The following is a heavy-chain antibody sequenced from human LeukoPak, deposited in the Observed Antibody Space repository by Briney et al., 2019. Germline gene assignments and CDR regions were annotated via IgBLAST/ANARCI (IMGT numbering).Heavy chain of an antibody. CDR3: ARDGFVGATTNFDY. Sequence: PSETLSLTCTVSGGSISSSSYYWGWIRQPPGKGLEWIGSIYYSGSTYYNPSLKSRVTISVDTSKNQFSLKLSSVTAADTAVYYCARDGFVGATTNFDYWGQGTLVTVPS. J-gene: IGHJ4*02. V-gene: IGHV4-39*07. CDR2: IYYSGST. D-gene: IGHD1-26*01. CDR1: GGSISSSSYY.